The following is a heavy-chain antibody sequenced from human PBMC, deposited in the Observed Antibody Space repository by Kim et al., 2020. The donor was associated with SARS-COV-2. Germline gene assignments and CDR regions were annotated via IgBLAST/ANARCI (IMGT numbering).Heavy chain of an antibody. CDR3: VRVSTAPDAYLYMDV. V-gene: IGHV3-48*03. J-gene: IGHJ6*03. CDR2: ISHSGGDI. D-gene: IGHD3-3*01. Sequence: GGSLRLSCAASGFIFSRYEMNWVRQAPGKGLEWISYISHSGGDIFYADSVKGRFTISRDNAESSLSLQMSSLRAEDTAIYYCVRVSTAPDAYLYMDVWGKGTTVIVS. CDR1: GFIFSRYE.